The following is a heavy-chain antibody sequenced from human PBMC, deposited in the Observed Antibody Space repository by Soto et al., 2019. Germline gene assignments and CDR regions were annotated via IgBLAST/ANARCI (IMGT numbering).Heavy chain of an antibody. CDR3: ASYNWNDDGDY. V-gene: IGHV4-61*01. CDR2: IYYSETT. CDR1: GGSVSSGSYY. Sequence: SETLSLTCTVSGGSVSSGSYYWSWIRQPPGKGLEWIGYIYYSETTNYNPSLKSRVTISVDTSKNQFSLKLNSLTAADTAVYYCASYNWNDDGDYWGQGTLVTVSP. D-gene: IGHD1-20*01. J-gene: IGHJ4*02.